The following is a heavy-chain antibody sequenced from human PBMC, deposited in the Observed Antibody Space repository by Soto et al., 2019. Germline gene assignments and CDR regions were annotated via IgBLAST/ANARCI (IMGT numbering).Heavy chain of an antibody. Sequence: EVQLVESGGGLVQPGGSLRLSCAASGFSLSDYWMHWVRQAPGDGLVWLSRITRDGSSTNYADSVKGRFTISRDNAKNTLYLQVNSLRGEDTAVYYCARGSNGYYYFDYWGQGTLVTVSS. CDR1: GFSLSDYW. CDR3: ARGSNGYYYFDY. J-gene: IGHJ4*02. CDR2: ITRDGSST. V-gene: IGHV3-74*01. D-gene: IGHD5-18*01.